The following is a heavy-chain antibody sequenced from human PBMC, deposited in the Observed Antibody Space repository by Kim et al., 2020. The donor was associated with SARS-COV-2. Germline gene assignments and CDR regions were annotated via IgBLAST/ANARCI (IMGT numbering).Heavy chain of an antibody. V-gene: IGHV3-23*01. Sequence: ADHGKGRCTISRDKSKNTLYLQMNSLGAEDTAVYYCAKDPFRIQLWLFDYWGQGALVTVSS. D-gene: IGHD5-18*01. J-gene: IGHJ4*02. CDR3: AKDPFRIQLWLFDY.